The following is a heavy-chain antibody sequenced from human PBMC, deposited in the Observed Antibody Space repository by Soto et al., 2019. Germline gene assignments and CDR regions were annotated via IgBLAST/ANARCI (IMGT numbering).Heavy chain of an antibody. CDR1: GYIFSGYW. Sequence: PGESLKISCKVSGYIFSGYWIGWVRQMPGRGLEWMGVIYPGDSGTRYSPSFQGQVTISADKSLNTAYLQWSNLRTSDTAIYYCARREGTGWPFWGQGTLVTVSS. CDR3: ARREGTGWPF. J-gene: IGHJ4*02. D-gene: IGHD6-19*01. CDR2: IYPGDSGT. V-gene: IGHV5-51*01.